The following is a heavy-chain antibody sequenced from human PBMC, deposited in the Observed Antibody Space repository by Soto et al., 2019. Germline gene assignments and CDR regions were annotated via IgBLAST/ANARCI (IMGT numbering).Heavy chain of an antibody. D-gene: IGHD3-16*02. J-gene: IGHJ2*01. V-gene: IGHV1-69*01. Sequence: QVQLAQSGAEVKKPGSSVKVSCRASGVSFTDHGISWLRQAPGQGIEWIGGITPKFGTANYAPKFQSRVSITADESKTTASVTLSSRRPEDTAGYFCARGVIIGFEHWDFDLWGRGTLITVS. CDR3: ARGVIIGFEHWDFDL. CDR1: GVSFTDHG. CDR2: ITPKFGTA.